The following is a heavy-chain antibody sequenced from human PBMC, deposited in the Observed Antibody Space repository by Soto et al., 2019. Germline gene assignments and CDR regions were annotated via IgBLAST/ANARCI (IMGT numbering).Heavy chain of an antibody. CDR1: GDSVSSADYY. CDR2: IYYSGST. CDR3: VRDRGSSWMYKWFDP. Sequence: SETLSLTCTVSGDSVSSADYYWSWIRQPPGEGLEWIGHIYYSGSTYYTPSLRGRVTISVDTSKNQFSLNLNSVTAADTAVYYCVRDRGSSWMYKWFDPWGQGTQVTVSS. J-gene: IGHJ5*02. V-gene: IGHV4-30-4*01. D-gene: IGHD2-2*01.